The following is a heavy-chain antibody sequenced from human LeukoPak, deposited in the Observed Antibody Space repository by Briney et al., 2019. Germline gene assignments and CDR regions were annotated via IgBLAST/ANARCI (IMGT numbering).Heavy chain of an antibody. D-gene: IGHD1-1*01. Sequence: SVKVSCKASGGTFSSYAISWVRQAPGQGLEWMGGIIPIFGTANYAQKFQGRVTITADESTSTAYMELSSLRSEDTAVYCCARARGGYRYYFDYWGQGTLVTVSS. V-gene: IGHV1-69*01. CDR1: GGTFSSYA. CDR3: ARARGGYRYYFDY. J-gene: IGHJ4*02. CDR2: IIPIFGTA.